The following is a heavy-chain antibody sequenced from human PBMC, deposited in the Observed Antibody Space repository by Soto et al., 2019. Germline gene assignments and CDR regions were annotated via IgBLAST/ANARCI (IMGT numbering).Heavy chain of an antibody. D-gene: IGHD3-22*01. CDR1: GFTFSSYW. J-gene: IGHJ4*02. V-gene: IGHV3-74*01. CDR2: INIDGSST. Sequence: EVQLVESGGGLVQPGGSLRLSCAASGFTFSSYWMHWVRQAPGKGLVWVSRINIDGSSTSYADSVKGRFTISRDNAKNTLYLQMNSLRAEDTAVYYCAIRASYYDSSGYFDYWGQGTLVTVSS. CDR3: AIRASYYDSSGYFDY.